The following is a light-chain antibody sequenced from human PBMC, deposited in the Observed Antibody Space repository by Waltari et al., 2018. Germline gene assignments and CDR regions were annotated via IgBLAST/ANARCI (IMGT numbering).Light chain of an antibody. CDR3: QQYGSSPWT. V-gene: IGKV3-20*01. J-gene: IGKJ1*01. CDR2: GAS. Sequence: EIVLTPSPGTLSLSPGERATLSCRASQSVSSSYLAWYQQKPGQAPRLLIYGASSRATGIPDRFSGSGSGTDFTLTISRPEPEDFAVYYCQQYGSSPWTFGQGTKVEIK. CDR1: QSVSSSY.